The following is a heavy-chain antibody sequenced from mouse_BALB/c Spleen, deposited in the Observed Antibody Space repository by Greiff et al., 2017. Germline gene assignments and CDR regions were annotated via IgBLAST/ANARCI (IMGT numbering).Heavy chain of an antibody. D-gene: IGHD1-1*02. CDR2: ISYSGST. Sequence: EVKLQESGPSLVKPSQTLSLTCSVTGDSITSGYWNWIRKFPGNKLEYMGYISYSGSTYYNPSLKSRISITRDTSKNQYYLQLNSVTTEDTATYYCARRGVGQAWFAYWGQGTLVTVSA. J-gene: IGHJ3*01. V-gene: IGHV3-8*02. CDR1: GDSITSGY. CDR3: ARRGVGQAWFAY.